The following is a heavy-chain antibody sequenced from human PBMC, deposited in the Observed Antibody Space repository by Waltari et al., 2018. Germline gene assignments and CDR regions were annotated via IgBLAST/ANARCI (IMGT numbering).Heavy chain of an antibody. V-gene: IGHV4-38-2*01. CDR3: ARHGVGSSSGWYVDY. J-gene: IGHJ4*02. D-gene: IGHD6-19*01. CDR1: GYSISSGYY. Sequence: QVQLQESGPGLVKPSETLSLTCAVSGYSISSGYYWGWIRQPPGKGLEWIGSIYHSGSTYSNPSLKSRVTISVDTSKNQFSLKLSSVTAADTAVYYCARHGVGSSSGWYVDYCGQGTLVTVSS. CDR2: IYHSGST.